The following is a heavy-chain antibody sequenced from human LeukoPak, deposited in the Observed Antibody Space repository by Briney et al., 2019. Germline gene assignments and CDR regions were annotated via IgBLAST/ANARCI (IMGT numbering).Heavy chain of an antibody. CDR2: ISAYNGNT. CDR3: ARVQLELHWFDP. CDR1: GYTFTSYG. D-gene: IGHD1-7*01. V-gene: IGHV1-18*01. J-gene: IGHJ5*02. Sequence: ASVKVSCKASGYTFTSYGISWMRQAPGQGLEWMGWISAYNGNTNYAQKLQGRVAMTTDTSTSTAYMELRSLRSDDTAVYYCARVQLELHWFDPWGQGTLVTVSS.